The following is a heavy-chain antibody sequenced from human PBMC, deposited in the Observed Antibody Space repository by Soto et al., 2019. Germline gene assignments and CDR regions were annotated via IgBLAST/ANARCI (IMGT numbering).Heavy chain of an antibody. V-gene: IGHV1-8*01. CDR3: ARVACTGGRCYYDY. D-gene: IGHD2-8*02. J-gene: IGHJ4*02. Sequence: QVQLVQSGAEVKKPGASVKVSCKASGYTFTSYDFNWVRQATGQGLEWLGWMNPNSGTTGYAQRFQGRVTMTRNTAXRTAYMELSSLRSEDTAMYYCARVACTGGRCYYDYWGQGTLVTVSS. CDR1: GYTFTSYD. CDR2: MNPNSGTT.